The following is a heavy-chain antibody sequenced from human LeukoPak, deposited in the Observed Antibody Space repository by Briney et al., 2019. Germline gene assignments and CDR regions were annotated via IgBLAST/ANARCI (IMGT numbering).Heavy chain of an antibody. D-gene: IGHD2-21*01. CDR3: ATEKGDSPDY. V-gene: IGHV3-23*01. J-gene: IGHJ4*02. Sequence: GGSLRLSCAASGFTFSSYAMSWVRQAPGKGLEWVSGISGSGGNTYYADSVKGRFTISRDNSKNTLYLQMNSLRVEDTAVYYCATEKGDSPDYCGQGTLVTVSS. CDR2: ISGSGGNT. CDR1: GFTFSSYA.